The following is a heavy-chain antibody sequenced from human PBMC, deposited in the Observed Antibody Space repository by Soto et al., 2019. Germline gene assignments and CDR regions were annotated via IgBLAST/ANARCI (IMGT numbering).Heavy chain of an antibody. CDR3: ARVYAGTTDYYCYDMDV. J-gene: IGHJ6*03. CDR2: MNPNSGNT. D-gene: IGHD6-13*01. V-gene: IGHV1-8*01. Sequence: ASVKVSCKASGYTFTSYDINWVRQATGQGLEWMGWMNPNSGNTGYAQKFQGRVTMTRNTSISTAYMELSSLRSEDTAVYYCARVYAGTTDYYCYDMDVWGKGITVTVSS. CDR1: GYTFTSYD.